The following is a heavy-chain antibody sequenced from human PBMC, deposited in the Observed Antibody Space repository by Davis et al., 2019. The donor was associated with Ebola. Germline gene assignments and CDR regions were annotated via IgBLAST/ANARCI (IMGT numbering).Heavy chain of an antibody. Sequence: AASAKVSCKASGYTFSNYAINWVRQATGQGLEWMGWMNPNSGDTGYAQKFQGRVTMTRNTSISTAYMGLSSLRSEDTAVYYCAREGTGDGFIYYYGMDVWGQGTTVTVSS. D-gene: IGHD1-14*01. CDR2: MNPNSGDT. CDR1: GYTFSNYA. CDR3: AREGTGDGFIYYYGMDV. J-gene: IGHJ6*02. V-gene: IGHV1-8*01.